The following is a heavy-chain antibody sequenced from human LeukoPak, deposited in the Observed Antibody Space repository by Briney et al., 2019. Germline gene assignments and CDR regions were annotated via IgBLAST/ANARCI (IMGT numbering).Heavy chain of an antibody. CDR2: IWYDGSNE. D-gene: IGHD3-9*01. J-gene: IGHJ3*02. CDR1: GFTFSSYG. CDR3: ARESYYDILTGYSGDAFDI. Sequence: GRSLRLSCAASGFTFSSYGMHWVRQAPGKGLEWVAVIWYDGSNEYYADSVKGRFTIARDNSKNTLYLQMNSLRAEDTAVYYCARESYYDILTGYSGDAFDIWDQATMVTVSS. V-gene: IGHV3-33*01.